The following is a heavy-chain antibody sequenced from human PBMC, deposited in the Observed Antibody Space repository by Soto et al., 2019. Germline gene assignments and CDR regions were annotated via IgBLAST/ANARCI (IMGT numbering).Heavy chain of an antibody. D-gene: IGHD3-22*01. CDR1: GGSISSYY. Sequence: QVQLQESGPGLVKPSETLSLTCTVSGGSISSYYWSWIRQPPGKGLEWIGYIYYSGSTNYNPSLNSRVTISVDTSKNQFSLKLSSVTAADTAVYYCARDIDYYYDSSGRNYYYGMDVWGQGTTVTVSS. CDR3: ARDIDYYYDSSGRNYYYGMDV. J-gene: IGHJ6*02. V-gene: IGHV4-59*01. CDR2: IYYSGST.